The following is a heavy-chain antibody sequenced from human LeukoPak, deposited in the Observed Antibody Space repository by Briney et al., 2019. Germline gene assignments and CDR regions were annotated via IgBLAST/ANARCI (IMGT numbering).Heavy chain of an antibody. CDR3: AKDRGGYKGFDH. CDR2: INWDGDYT. V-gene: IGHV3-43*01. CDR1: GFTFDEYT. J-gene: IGHJ4*02. D-gene: IGHD5-24*01. Sequence: GGSLRLSCAASGFTFDEYTMHWICQAPGKGLEWVSLINWDGDYTSYSDSLKGRFTVSRDNSKSSLYLQMNSLRTEDTAVYYCAKDRGGYKGFDHWGQGTLVTVSS.